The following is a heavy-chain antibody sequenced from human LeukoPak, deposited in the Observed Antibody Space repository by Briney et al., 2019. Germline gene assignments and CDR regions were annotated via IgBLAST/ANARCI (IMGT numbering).Heavy chain of an antibody. J-gene: IGHJ3*02. CDR3: ARETILTGYPDAFDI. CDR1: GFTFSSYG. V-gene: IGHV3-7*01. CDR2: IKQDGSEK. D-gene: IGHD3-9*01. Sequence: GGSLRLSCATSGFTFSSYGMNWVRQTPGKGRKREDNIKQDGSEKYYVDSVKGRFTISRDNAKNSLYLQMNSLRAEDTAVYYCARETILTGYPDAFDIWGQGTMVTVSS.